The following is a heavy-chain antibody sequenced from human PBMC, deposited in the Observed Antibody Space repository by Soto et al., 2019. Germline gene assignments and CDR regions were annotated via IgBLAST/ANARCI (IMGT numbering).Heavy chain of an antibody. V-gene: IGHV4-30-2*01. J-gene: IGHJ4*02. CDR1: GASITSGSYS. CDR3: ARGGALRPRGTVPLAF. D-gene: IGHD1-26*01. Sequence: QLQLQESGSGLVNPSQTLSLTCTVSGASITSGSYSWSWIRQAPGKGLEWIGNIHVTGYTAFSPSLKRRVTMSVDTSKNLFSLNVNSVTAADTAVYFWARGGALRPRGTVPLAFWGEGTLVTVS. CDR2: IHVTGYT.